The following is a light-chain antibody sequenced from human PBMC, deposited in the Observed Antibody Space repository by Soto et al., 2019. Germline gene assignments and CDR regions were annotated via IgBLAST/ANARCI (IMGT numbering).Light chain of an antibody. CDR1: QSLVYSDGIAY. Sequence: DVVMTQSPLSLPVTLGQPASISCRSSQSLVYSDGIAYLNWFHQRPGQSPRRLIYRASNRDSGVRDTXSGSGSGTDFTLKISRVEAEDVGVYYCMQGTHWPPTFGPGTKVEIK. V-gene: IGKV2-30*01. CDR3: MQGTHWPPT. J-gene: IGKJ1*01. CDR2: RAS.